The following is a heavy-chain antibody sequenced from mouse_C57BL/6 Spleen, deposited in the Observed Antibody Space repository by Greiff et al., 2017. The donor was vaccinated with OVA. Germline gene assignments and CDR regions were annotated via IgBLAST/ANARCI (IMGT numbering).Heavy chain of an antibody. CDR1: GYTFTSYW. D-gene: IGHD2-1*01. Sequence: QVQLQQPGAELVKPGASVKLSCKASGYTFTSYWMHWVKQRPGQGLEWIGMIHPNSGSTNYNEKFKSKATLTVDKSSSTAYMQLSSLTSEDSAVYYCARSRARYGNYEGYFDVWGTGTTVTVSS. V-gene: IGHV1-64*01. CDR3: ARSRARYGNYEGYFDV. J-gene: IGHJ1*03. CDR2: IHPNSGST.